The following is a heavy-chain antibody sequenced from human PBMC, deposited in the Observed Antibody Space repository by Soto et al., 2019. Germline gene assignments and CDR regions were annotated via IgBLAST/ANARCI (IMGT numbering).Heavy chain of an antibody. CDR1: GYSFTDYH. CDR2: INPKSGGT. J-gene: IGHJ5*02. V-gene: IGHV1-2*04. Sequence: ASVKVSCKASGYSFTDYHIHWVRQAPGQGLEWLGRINPKSGGTSTAQKFQGWVTMTRDTSISTAYMELNRLRSDDTAVYYCARGPYGDYPHNWFDPWGQGTLVTVSS. CDR3: ARGPYGDYPHNWFDP. D-gene: IGHD4-17*01.